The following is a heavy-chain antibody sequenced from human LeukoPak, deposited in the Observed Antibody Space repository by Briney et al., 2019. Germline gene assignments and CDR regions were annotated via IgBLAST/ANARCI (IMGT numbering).Heavy chain of an antibody. CDR1: GDSISTSY. CDR2: IYDSART. Sequence: SETLSLTCTVSGDSISTSYWSWIRQPPGKGLEWLAYIYDSARTSYNPSLKSRPTISVDRSKNQFSLTLRSVTAADTAVYYCARDHGSGSPNWFDPWGQGTLVTVSS. CDR3: ARDHGSGSPNWFDP. V-gene: IGHV4-59*01. J-gene: IGHJ5*02. D-gene: IGHD3-10*01.